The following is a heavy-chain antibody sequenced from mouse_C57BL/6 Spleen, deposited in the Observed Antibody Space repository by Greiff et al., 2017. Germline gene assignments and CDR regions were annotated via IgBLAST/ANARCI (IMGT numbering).Heavy chain of an antibody. J-gene: IGHJ3*01. V-gene: IGHV5-17*01. D-gene: IGHD1-1*01. CDR1: GFTFSDYG. CDR3: ARKPYYYGSSYGAY. Sequence: EVKLMESGGGLVKPGGSLKLSCAASGFTFSDYGMHWVRQAPEKGLEWVAYISSGSSTIYYADTVKGRFTISRDNAKNTLFLQMTSLRSEDTAMYYCARKPYYYGSSYGAYWGQGTLVTVSA. CDR2: ISSGSSTI.